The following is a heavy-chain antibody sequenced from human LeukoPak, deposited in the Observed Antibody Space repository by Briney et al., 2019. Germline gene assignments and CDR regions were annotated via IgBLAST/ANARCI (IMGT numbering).Heavy chain of an antibody. CDR1: GYTFTSYG. CDR2: ISAFNGNT. Sequence: ASVKVSCKASGYTFTSYGISWVRQAPGQGLEWMGWISAFNGNTNYAQKLQGRVTMTTDTSTSTAYMELRSLRSDDTAVYYCARAHNYYDSSGYYPQLLGFDYWGQGTLVTVSS. D-gene: IGHD3-22*01. V-gene: IGHV1-18*01. J-gene: IGHJ4*02. CDR3: ARAHNYYDSSGYYPQLLGFDY.